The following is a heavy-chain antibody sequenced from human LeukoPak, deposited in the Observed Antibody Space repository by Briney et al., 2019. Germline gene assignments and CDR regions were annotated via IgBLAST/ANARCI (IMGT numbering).Heavy chain of an antibody. CDR3: ARGPSGYHNT. Sequence: GGSLRLSCAACGFTFSSYGMSWVRQAPGKGLEWVASIKEEGSEKDYVDSVKGRCTISRDNAKNSLYLQMNSLRAEDTAVYYCARGPSGYHNTGGQGTLVTVSS. D-gene: IGHD5-12*01. CDR1: GFTFSSYG. V-gene: IGHV3-7*03. CDR2: IKEEGSEK. J-gene: IGHJ4*02.